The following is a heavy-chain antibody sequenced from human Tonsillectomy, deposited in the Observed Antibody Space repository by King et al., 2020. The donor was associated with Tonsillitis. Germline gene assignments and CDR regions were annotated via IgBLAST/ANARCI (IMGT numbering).Heavy chain of an antibody. CDR1: GFTFSLYN. D-gene: IGHD3-9*01. CDR2: ISSSTTTT. J-gene: IGHJ3*02. Sequence: VQLVESGGGLIQPGGSLRLSCAASGFTFSLYNMNWVRQAPGKGLEWVSYISSSTTTTHYADSVKGRFTISRDNAKNSLYLQMNSLRAEDTAVYYCAGDPGNFDWLNDQDVVDIWGQGTMVTVSS. V-gene: IGHV3-48*01. CDR3: AGDPGNFDWLNDQDVVDI.